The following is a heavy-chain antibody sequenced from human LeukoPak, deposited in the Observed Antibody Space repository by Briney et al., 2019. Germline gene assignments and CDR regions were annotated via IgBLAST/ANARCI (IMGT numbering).Heavy chain of an antibody. J-gene: IGHJ4*02. D-gene: IGHD5/OR15-5a*01. V-gene: IGHV4-39*01. CDR3: ARHSDVYFVDY. CDR2: MTYSGST. Sequence: SETLSLTCTVSGGSISRSSNYWGWIRQPPGMGLEWIGSMTYSGSTYNNPSLKSRVTISVDTSKNQFSLKLSSITAADTAVYYCARHSDVYFVDYWGQGTLVTVSS. CDR1: GGSISRSSNY.